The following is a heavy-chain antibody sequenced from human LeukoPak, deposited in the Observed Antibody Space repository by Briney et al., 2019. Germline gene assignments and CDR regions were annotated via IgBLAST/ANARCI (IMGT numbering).Heavy chain of an antibody. Sequence: PGGSLRLSCAASGFTFSSYGMHWVRQAPGKGLEWVAVISYDRSNKYYAGSVKGRFTISRDNSKNTLYLQMNGLRAEDTAVYYCAKHYSSSWSPYFDYWGQGTLVTVSS. J-gene: IGHJ4*02. CDR3: AKHYSSSWSPYFDY. CDR2: ISYDRSNK. CDR1: GFTFSSYG. D-gene: IGHD6-13*01. V-gene: IGHV3-30*18.